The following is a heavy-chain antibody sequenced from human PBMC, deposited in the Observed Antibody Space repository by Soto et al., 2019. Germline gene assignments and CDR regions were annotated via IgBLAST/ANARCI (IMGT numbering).Heavy chain of an antibody. D-gene: IGHD3-10*01. J-gene: IGHJ5*01. V-gene: IGHV3-23*01. CDR3: AKRRGFVSGQLDS. CDR1: GITLTNDA. Sequence: EVQLLESGGGLAQPGGALRLSCAVSGITLTNDAMGWVRQAPGKGLEWVSGISGNVGSTTHYADSVKGRFTISRDNSKHILFRQRNGLRAEDTAVYYCAKRRGFVSGQLDSWGQGTLVIVSS. CDR2: ISGNVGSTT.